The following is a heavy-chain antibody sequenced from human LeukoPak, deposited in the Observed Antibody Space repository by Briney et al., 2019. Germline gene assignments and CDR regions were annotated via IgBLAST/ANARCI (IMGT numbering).Heavy chain of an antibody. V-gene: IGHV4-34*01. CDR2: INHSGST. CDR3: ARVGPYDSSGYYDFDY. CDR1: GGSFSGYY. Sequence: SETLSLTCAVYGGSFSGYYWSWIRQPPGKGLEWIGEINHSGSTNYNPSLKSRVTISVDTSKNQFSLKLGSVTAADTAVYYCARVGPYDSSGYYDFDYWGQGTLVTVSS. J-gene: IGHJ4*02. D-gene: IGHD3-22*01.